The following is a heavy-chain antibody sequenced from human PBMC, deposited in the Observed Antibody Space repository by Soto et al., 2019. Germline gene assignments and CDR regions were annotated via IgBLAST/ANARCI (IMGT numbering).Heavy chain of an antibody. D-gene: IGHD6-6*01. CDR2: ISYDGSNK. J-gene: IGHJ4*02. CDR1: GFTFSSYA. CDR3: ARGLIAAPSLSDS. Sequence: QVQLVESGGGVVQPGRSLRLSCAASGFTFSSYAMHWVRQAPGKGLEWVAVISYDGSNKYYADSVKGRFTISRDNSKNTLYQRITSLSPEAAAVYYCARGLIAAPSLSDSWGPGTLVTVSS. V-gene: IGHV3-30-3*01.